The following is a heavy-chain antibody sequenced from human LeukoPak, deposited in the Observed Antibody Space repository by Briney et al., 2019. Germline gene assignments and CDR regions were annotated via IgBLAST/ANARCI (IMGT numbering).Heavy chain of an antibody. CDR1: GASVSSPDYF. Sequence: SETLSLTCTVSGASVSSPDYFWNWIRQPPGKGLEWIWSISYSGVTFYNPSLKSRLTMSLDTSKNQFSLRLTSVTVADTAVYYCARPRGSGYDLDFDYWGQGTLVSVSS. V-gene: IGHV4-30-4*08. CDR2: ISYSGVT. J-gene: IGHJ4*02. D-gene: IGHD5-12*01. CDR3: ARPRGSGYDLDFDY.